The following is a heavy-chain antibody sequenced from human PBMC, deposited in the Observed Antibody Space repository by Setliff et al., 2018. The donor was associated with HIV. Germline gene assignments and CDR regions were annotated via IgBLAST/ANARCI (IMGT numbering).Heavy chain of an antibody. CDR3: VTGYNSVRYSVS. D-gene: IGHD6-25*01. Sequence: SETLSLTCAVSGHSISSGYFCGWIRQTPGKGLEWIGNIYQSGNAYYNPSLKSRVTISVDTSRNRFSLKLSSVTAADTAVYYCVTGYNSVRYSVSWGQGILVTVSS. CDR2: IYQSGNA. CDR1: GHSISSGYF. J-gene: IGHJ5*02. V-gene: IGHV4-38-2*01.